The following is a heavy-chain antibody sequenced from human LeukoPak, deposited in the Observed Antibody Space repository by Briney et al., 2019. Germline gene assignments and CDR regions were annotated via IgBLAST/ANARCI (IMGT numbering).Heavy chain of an antibody. D-gene: IGHD6-19*01. J-gene: IGHJ6*03. CDR3: ARDPPGYSSGWSYYYYYYMDV. CDR2: ISYDGSNK. V-gene: IGHV3-30*03. CDR1: GFTFSSYG. Sequence: GGSLRLSCAASGFTFSSYGMHWVRQAPGKGLEWVALISYDGSNKYYADSVKGRFTISRDNSKNTLYLQMNSLRAEDTAVYYCARDPPGYSSGWSYYYYYYMDVWGKGTTVTVSS.